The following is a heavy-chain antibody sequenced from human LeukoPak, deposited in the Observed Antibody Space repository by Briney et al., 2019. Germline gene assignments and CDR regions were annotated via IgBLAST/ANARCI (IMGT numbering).Heavy chain of an antibody. CDR2: FDPEDGET. CDR1: GYTLTELS. V-gene: IGHV1-24*01. Sequence: ASVKVSCKVSGYTLTELSMHWVRQAPGKGLEWMGGFDPEDGETIYAQKFQGRVTMTEDTSTDTAYMELSSLRSEDTAVYYCATGSFYGGNSAAAYDYWIQGTLLTVYS. D-gene: IGHD4-23*01. J-gene: IGHJ4*01. CDR3: ATGSFYGGNSAAAYDY.